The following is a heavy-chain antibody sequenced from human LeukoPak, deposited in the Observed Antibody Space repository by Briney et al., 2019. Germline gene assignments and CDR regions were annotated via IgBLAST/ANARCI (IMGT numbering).Heavy chain of an antibody. V-gene: IGHV1-69*05. Sequence: ATVKVSCKASGGTFSSYAISWVRQAPGQGLEWMGRIIPIFGTANYAQKFQGRVTITTDESTSTAYMELSSLRSEDTAVYYCAREARSDYDYVCGSYLPVSYMDVWGKGTTVTVSS. CDR1: GGTFSSYA. CDR2: IIPIFGTA. D-gene: IGHD3-16*02. CDR3: AREARSDYDYVCGSYLPVSYMDV. J-gene: IGHJ6*03.